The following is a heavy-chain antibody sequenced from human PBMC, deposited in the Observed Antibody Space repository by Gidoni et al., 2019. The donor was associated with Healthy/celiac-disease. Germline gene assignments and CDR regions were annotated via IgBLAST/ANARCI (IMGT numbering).Heavy chain of an antibody. J-gene: IGHJ4*02. V-gene: IGHV4-30-4*01. CDR3: ARERRGYSYAPVDY. D-gene: IGHD5-18*01. CDR2: IYYSGST. CDR1: GGPISNGDYY. Sequence: QVQLQESGPGLVKPSQTLSLTCTVSGGPISNGDYYWCWIRQPPGKGLEWIGYIYYSGSTYYNPSLKSRVTISVDTSKNQFSLKLSSVTAADTAVYYCARERRGYSYAPVDYWGQGTLVTVSS.